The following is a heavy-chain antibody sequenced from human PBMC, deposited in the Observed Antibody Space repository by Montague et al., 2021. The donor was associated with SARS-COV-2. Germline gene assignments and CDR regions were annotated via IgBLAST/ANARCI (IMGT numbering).Heavy chain of an antibody. CDR2: IGWRSGSI. CDR1: GFTFDDYV. D-gene: IGHD5-12*01. Sequence: SLRLSCAASGFTFDDYVMHWVRQAPGKGLEWVSGIGWRSGSIGYADSVKGRFTISGDNAKNSLYLQMNSLRAEDTALYHCAKGQKIQWLVFNSAPDWFDPWGQGTLVTVSS. CDR3: AKGQKIQWLVFNSAPDWFDP. V-gene: IGHV3-9*01. J-gene: IGHJ5*02.